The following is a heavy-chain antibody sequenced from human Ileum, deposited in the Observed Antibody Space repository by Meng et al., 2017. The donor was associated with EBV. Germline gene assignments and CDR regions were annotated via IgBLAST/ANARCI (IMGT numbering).Heavy chain of an antibody. V-gene: IGHV4-39*01. Sequence: QSMGEGQEQVKPLEILSPSWTVVGGSISSDSYYWGWFRQPPGKGLEWIGMIYYSGNTYYNPSLKSRVTISVDTSKNQFSLRLSSVTAADAALYYCARQSDHYYGSGSYYDYWGQGTLVTVSS. CDR2: IYYSGNT. D-gene: IGHD3-10*01. CDR1: GGSISSDSYY. J-gene: IGHJ4*02. CDR3: ARQSDHYYGSGSYYDY.